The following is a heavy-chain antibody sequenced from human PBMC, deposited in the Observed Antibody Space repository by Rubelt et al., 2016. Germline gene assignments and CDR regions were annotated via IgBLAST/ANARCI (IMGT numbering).Heavy chain of an antibody. CDR3: ASVVPHRIAAAVDVQDY. D-gene: IGHD6-13*01. CDR2: ISSSSSYI. J-gene: IGHJ4*02. Sequence: GKGLEWVSSISSSSSYIYYADSVKGRSTISRDNAKNSLYLQMNSLRAEDTAVYYCASVVPHRIAAAVDVQDYWGQGTLVTVSS. V-gene: IGHV3-21*01.